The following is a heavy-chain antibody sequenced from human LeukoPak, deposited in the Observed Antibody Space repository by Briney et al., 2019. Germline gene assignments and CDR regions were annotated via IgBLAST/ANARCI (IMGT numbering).Heavy chain of an antibody. CDR2: INPNSGGT. D-gene: IGHD6-19*01. CDR3: ARVTGYSSGWRDAFDI. V-gene: IGHV1-2*02. CDR1: GYTFTCYY. J-gene: IGHJ3*02. Sequence: ASLKVSCKASGYTFTCYYMHWVRQSPGQGLEWMGWINPNSGGTKYAQKFQARVTMTRDTSISTAYMELSRLRSDDTAVYYCARVTGYSSGWRDAFDIWSQGTMVTVSS.